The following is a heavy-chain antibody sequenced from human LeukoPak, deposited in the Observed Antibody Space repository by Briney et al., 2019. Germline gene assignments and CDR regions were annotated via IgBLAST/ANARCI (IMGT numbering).Heavy chain of an antibody. CDR1: GGSISSGSYY. CDR3: ARGCRDGYSNYWYFDL. CDR2: MFPSGST. Sequence: SETLSLTCTVSGGSISSGSYYWSWIRQPAGKGLEWIGCMFPSGSTNYSPSLKSRVTISVDTSKNQVSLKLSSVTAADTAVYYCARGCRDGYSNYWYFDLWGRGTLATVSS. D-gene: IGHD5-24*01. J-gene: IGHJ2*01. V-gene: IGHV4-61*02.